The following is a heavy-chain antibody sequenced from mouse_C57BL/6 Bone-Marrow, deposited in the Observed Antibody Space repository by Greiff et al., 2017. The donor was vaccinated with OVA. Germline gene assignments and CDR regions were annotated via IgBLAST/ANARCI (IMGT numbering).Heavy chain of an antibody. Sequence: VKVVESGAELARPGASVKMSCKASGYTFTSYTMHWVKQRPGQGLEWIGYINPSSGYTKYNQKFKDKATLTADKSSSTAYMQLSSLTSEDSAVYYCARRDGGFAYWGQGTLVTVSA. CDR3: ARRDGGFAY. D-gene: IGHD3-3*01. CDR2: INPSSGYT. V-gene: IGHV1-4*01. CDR1: GYTFTSYT. J-gene: IGHJ3*01.